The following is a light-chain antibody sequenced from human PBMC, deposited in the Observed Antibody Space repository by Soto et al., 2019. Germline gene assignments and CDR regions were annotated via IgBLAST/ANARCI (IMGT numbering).Light chain of an antibody. CDR3: SSYRSRRPLRV. CDR2: DVS. J-gene: IGLJ1*01. CDR1: SSDVGGYNY. Sequence: QSALTQPASVSGSPGQSITISCTGTSSDVGGYNYVSWYQQHPGKAPKLMIYDVSNRPSGVSNRFSGAKSGNTASLTISGLQAEDEADYYCSSYRSRRPLRVFGTGTKVTVL. V-gene: IGLV2-14*01.